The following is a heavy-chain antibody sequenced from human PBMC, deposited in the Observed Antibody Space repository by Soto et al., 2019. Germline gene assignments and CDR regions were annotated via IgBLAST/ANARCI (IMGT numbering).Heavy chain of an antibody. J-gene: IGHJ4*02. CDR1: GGSISSYY. D-gene: IGHD3-3*01. Sequence: SETLSLNSTVSGGSISSYYWSWIRQPPGKGLEWIGYIYYSGSTNYNPSLKSRVTISVDTSKNQFSLKLSSVTAADTAVYYCARRIRFLEWYFDYWGQGTLVTVSS. CDR3: ARRIRFLEWYFDY. CDR2: IYYSGST. V-gene: IGHV4-59*08.